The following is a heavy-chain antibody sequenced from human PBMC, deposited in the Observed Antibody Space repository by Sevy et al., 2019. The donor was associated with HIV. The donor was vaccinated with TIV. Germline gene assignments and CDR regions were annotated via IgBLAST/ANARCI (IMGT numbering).Heavy chain of an antibody. Sequence: GGSLRLSCAASGFAFRDHYVDWVRQAPGKGLEWVGRIRNRPNRYTTEYAASVEGRLTISRDDSRHSLNLQMNSLKTEDSAVYYCVRGPNCGVGGCQQISPYCLDVWGIGATVTVSS. D-gene: IGHD2-21*01. CDR1: GFAFRDHY. V-gene: IGHV3-72*01. CDR3: VRGPNCGVGGCQQISPYCLDV. CDR2: IRNRPNRYTT. J-gene: IGHJ6*03.